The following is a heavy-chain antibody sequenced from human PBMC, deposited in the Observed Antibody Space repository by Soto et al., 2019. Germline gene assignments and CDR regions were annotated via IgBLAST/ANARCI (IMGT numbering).Heavy chain of an antibody. J-gene: IGHJ6*03. CDR2: IKSKTDGGTT. V-gene: IGHV3-15*01. D-gene: IGHD3-16*01. CDR1: GFTFSNAW. CDR3: TTLAYDYIWGSYSYYYYMDV. Sequence: GGSLRLSCAASGFTFSNAWMSWVRQAPGKGLEWVGRIKSKTDGGTTDYAAPVKGRFTISRDDSKNTLYLQMNSLKTEDTAVYYCTTLAYDYIWGSYSYYYYMDVWGKGTTVTVSS.